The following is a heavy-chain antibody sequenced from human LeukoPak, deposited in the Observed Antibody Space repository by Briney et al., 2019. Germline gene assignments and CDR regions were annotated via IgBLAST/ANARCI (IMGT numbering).Heavy chain of an antibody. Sequence: ASVKVSCKASGYTFTGYYMHWVRQAPGQGLEWMGWINPNSGGTNYAQKFQGRVTMTRDTSISTAYMELSRLRSDDTAVYYCARSLAVAGDGDDYRGQGTLVTVSS. CDR2: INPNSGGT. V-gene: IGHV1-2*02. J-gene: IGHJ4*02. CDR3: ARSLAVAGDGDDY. D-gene: IGHD6-19*01. CDR1: GYTFTGYY.